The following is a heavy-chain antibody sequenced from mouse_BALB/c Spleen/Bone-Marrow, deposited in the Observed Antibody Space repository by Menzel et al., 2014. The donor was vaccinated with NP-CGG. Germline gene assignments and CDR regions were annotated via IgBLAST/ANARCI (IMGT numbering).Heavy chain of an antibody. D-gene: IGHD1-1*01. Sequence: PGTALVKPGASVQLSCRAYGFNIKDTYMYWVTQRPEQGLEWIGRIDPANGDTKYDPKFQDKATITADTSSNTAYLQLSSLTSEDTAVYYCARYYYGSSLFAYWGQGTLVTVSA. CDR1: GFNIKDTY. CDR3: ARYYYGSSLFAY. J-gene: IGHJ3*01. V-gene: IGHV14-3*02. CDR2: IDPANGDT.